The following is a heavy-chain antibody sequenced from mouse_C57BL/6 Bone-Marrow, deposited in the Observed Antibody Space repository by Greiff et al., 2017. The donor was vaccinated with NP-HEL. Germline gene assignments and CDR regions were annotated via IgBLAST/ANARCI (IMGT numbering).Heavy chain of an antibody. CDR3: AREEIYYDPRYFEV. CDR1: GYTFTSYW. V-gene: IGHV1-52*01. Sequence: QVQLQQPGAELVRPGSSVKLSCKASGYTFTSYWMHWVKQRPIQGLEWIGNIDPSDSETHYNQKFKDKATLTVDKSSSTAYMQLSSLISDDSAVYYCAREEIYYDPRYFEVWGTGTTVTVSS. D-gene: IGHD2-4*01. CDR2: IDPSDSET. J-gene: IGHJ1*03.